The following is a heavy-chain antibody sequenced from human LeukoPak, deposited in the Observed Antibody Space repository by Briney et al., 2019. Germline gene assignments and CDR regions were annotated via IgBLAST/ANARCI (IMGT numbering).Heavy chain of an antibody. CDR3: ARVYYSSSYDYWYFDL. V-gene: IGHV4-59*01. J-gene: IGHJ2*01. CDR2: IYYSGST. Sequence: SETLSLTCTVSGGSIRNYYWSWIRQPPGKALEWIGYIYYSGSTNYNPSLKSRVTISVDTSKKQFSLKLSSVTAADTAVYYCARVYYSSSYDYWYFDLWGRGTLVTVSS. D-gene: IGHD6-13*01. CDR1: GGSIRNYY.